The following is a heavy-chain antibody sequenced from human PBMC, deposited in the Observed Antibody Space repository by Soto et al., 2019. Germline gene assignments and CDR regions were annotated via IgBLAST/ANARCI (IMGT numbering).Heavy chain of an antibody. J-gene: IGHJ6*02. CDR2: IIPIFGTA. Sequence: QVQLVQSGAEVKKPGSSVKVSCKASGGTFSSYAISWVRQAPGQGLEWMGGIIPIFGTANYAQKFQGRVTITADESTSTAYMELSSLRSEDTAVYYCARATIFGEAPHLPDKEANYYYYGMDVWGQGTTVTVSS. V-gene: IGHV1-69*12. CDR3: ARATIFGEAPHLPDKEANYYYYGMDV. D-gene: IGHD3-3*01. CDR1: GGTFSSYA.